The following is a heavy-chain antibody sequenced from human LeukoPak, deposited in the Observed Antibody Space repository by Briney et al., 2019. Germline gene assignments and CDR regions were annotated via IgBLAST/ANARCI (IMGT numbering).Heavy chain of an antibody. V-gene: IGHV4-59*08. CDR2: SSYSGNT. D-gene: IGHD3-3*01. J-gene: IGHJ4*02. Sequence: SETLSLTCTVSGGSISSYYWSWIRQPPGKGLEWIGYSSYSGNTTPHPSLKSRVTISVDTSKNQFSLRLGSVTAADTAVYYCARHGGSGSFDYWGQGTLVTVSS. CDR1: GGSISSYY. CDR3: ARHGGSGSFDY.